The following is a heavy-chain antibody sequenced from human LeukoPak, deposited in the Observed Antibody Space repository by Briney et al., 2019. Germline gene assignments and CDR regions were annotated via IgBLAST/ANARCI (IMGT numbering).Heavy chain of an antibody. J-gene: IGHJ3*02. V-gene: IGHV4-61*09. D-gene: IGHD1-26*01. CDR3: ARGASGSSLSGFDI. CDR2: ISTSGST. Sequence: SETLSLTCTVSGGSISSSSYYWNWIRQPAGKGLQWIGHISTSGSTNYSPSLKSRVTMSIDTSKNQFSLNLSSVTAADTAVYYCARGASGSSLSGFDIWGQGTMVTVSS. CDR1: GGSISSSSYY.